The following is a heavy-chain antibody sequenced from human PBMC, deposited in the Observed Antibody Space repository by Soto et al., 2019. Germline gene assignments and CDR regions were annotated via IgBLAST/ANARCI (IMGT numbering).Heavy chain of an antibody. Sequence: QVQLVQSGAEVKKPGSSVSVSCKASGGTFSSYAISWVRQAPGQGLEWMGGIIPIFGTANYAQKFQGRVTITADEYTSTAYMEQSNLRSEDAAVYYCASRRDYRDYYFADLGQGPLVNGSS. D-gene: IGHD4-17*01. CDR3: ASRRDYRDYYFAD. J-gene: IGHJ4*02. V-gene: IGHV1-69*01. CDR1: GGTFSSYA. CDR2: IIPIFGTA.